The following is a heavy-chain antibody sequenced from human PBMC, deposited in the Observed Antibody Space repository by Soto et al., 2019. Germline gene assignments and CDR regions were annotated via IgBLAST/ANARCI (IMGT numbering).Heavy chain of an antibody. D-gene: IGHD3-10*01. CDR3: ASLYYYGSGSRPNPQNRLYYYYGMDV. J-gene: IGHJ6*02. CDR1: GFTFSSYW. Sequence: PGGSLRLSCAASGFTFSSYWMSWVRQAPGKGLEWVANIKQDGSEKYYVDSVKGRFTISRDNAKNSLYLQMNSLRAEDTAVYYCASLYYYGSGSRPNPQNRLYYYYGMDVWGQGTTVTVSS. CDR2: IKQDGSEK. V-gene: IGHV3-7*01.